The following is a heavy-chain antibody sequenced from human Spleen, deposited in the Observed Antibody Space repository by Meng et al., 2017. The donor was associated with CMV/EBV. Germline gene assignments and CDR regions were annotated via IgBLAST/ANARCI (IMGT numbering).Heavy chain of an antibody. CDR2: IYSGGSST. J-gene: IGHJ4*02. D-gene: IGHD3-3*01. Sequence: LSLTCAASGFTFSSYAMSWVRQAPGKGLEWVSVIYSGGSSTYYADSVKGRFTISRDNSKNTLYLQMNSLKTEDTAVYYCTTAVYDFWSGYWTYFDYWGQGTLVTVSS. CDR1: GFTFSSYA. CDR3: TTAVYDFWSGYWTYFDY. V-gene: IGHV3-23*03.